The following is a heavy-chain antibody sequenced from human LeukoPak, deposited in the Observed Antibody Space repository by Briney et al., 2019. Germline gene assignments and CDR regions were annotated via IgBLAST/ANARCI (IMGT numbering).Heavy chain of an antibody. CDR1: GGSFSGYY. J-gene: IGHJ6*02. CDR3: ARAKVSAAGTFVYYYYGMDV. CDR2: IYYSGST. V-gene: IGHV4-59*01. D-gene: IGHD6-13*01. Sequence: SETLSLTCAVYGGSFSGYYWSWIRQPPGKGLEWIGYIYYSGSTNYNPSLKSRVTISVDTSKNQFSLKLSSVTAADTAVYYCARAKVSAAGTFVYYYYGMDVWGQGTTVTVSS.